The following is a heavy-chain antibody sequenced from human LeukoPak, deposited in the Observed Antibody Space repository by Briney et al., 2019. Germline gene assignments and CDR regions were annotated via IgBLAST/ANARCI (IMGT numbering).Heavy chain of an antibody. V-gene: IGHV4-61*02. J-gene: IGHJ4*02. CDR3: ARSLGLYCSSTSCYTFAY. CDR2: IYTSGST. D-gene: IGHD2-2*02. Sequence: SETLSLTCTVSGGSISSGSYYWSWIRQPAGKGLEWIGRIYTSGSTNYNPSLKSRVTISVDTSKNQFSLKLSSVTAADTAVYYCARSLGLYCSSTSCYTFAYWGQGTLVTVSS. CDR1: GGSISSGSYY.